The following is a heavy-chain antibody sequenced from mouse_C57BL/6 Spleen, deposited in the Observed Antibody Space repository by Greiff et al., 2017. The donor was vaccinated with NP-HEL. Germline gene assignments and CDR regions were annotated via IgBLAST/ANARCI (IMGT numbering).Heavy chain of an antibody. D-gene: IGHD1-1*01. J-gene: IGHJ3*01. CDR2: ISSGGSYT. CDR1: GFTFSSYG. V-gene: IGHV5-6*01. CDR3: ARHYYGSSSWFAY. Sequence: EVQLVESGGDLVKPGGSLKLSCAASGFTFSSYGMSWVRQTPDKRLEWVATISSGGSYTYYPDSVKGRFTISRDNAKNTLYLQMSGLKSEDTAMYYCARHYYGSSSWFAYWGQGTLVTVSA.